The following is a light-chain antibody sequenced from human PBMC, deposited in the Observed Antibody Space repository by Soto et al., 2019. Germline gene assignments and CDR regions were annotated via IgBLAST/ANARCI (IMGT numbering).Light chain of an antibody. CDR1: QSISSW. CDR3: QQYNSYSGT. J-gene: IGKJ1*01. Sequence: DIQMTQSPSTLSASVGDRVTITSRASQSISSWLAWYQQKTGKAPKILIYDASSLESGVPSRFRGSGSGTEFTLTISRLQPDDFETYYCQQYNSYSGTFGQGTKVDIK. CDR2: DAS. V-gene: IGKV1-5*01.